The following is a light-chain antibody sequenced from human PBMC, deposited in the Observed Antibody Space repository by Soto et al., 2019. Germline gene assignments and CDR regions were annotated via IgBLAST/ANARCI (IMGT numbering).Light chain of an antibody. CDR1: QSVGSN. V-gene: IGKV3-15*01. CDR3: QDYNNWPPWT. CDR2: RAS. J-gene: IGKJ1*01. Sequence: EIVMTQSPATLSVSPGERATLSCRASQSVGSNLAWYQQKPGQAPRLLIYRASTRATGIPVRFSGSGSGSDFTITISSLQSEDFAVYACQDYNNWPPWTFGQGTKVEVK.